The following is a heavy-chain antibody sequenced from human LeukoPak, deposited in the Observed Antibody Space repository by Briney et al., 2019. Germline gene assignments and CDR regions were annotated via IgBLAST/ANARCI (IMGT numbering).Heavy chain of an antibody. CDR1: GGSFSGYY. CDR3: ARLRWSSAPFDY. J-gene: IGHJ4*02. Sequence: PSETLSLTCAVYGGSFSGYYWSWIRQPPGKGLEWIGEINHSGSTNYNPSLKSRVTISVDTSKSQFSLKLSSVTAADTAVYYCARLRWSSAPFDYWGQGTLATVSS. D-gene: IGHD4-23*01. CDR2: INHSGST. V-gene: IGHV4-34*01.